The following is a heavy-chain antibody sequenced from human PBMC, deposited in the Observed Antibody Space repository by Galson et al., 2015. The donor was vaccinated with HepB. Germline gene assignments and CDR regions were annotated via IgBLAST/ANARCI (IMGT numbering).Heavy chain of an antibody. D-gene: IGHD4-17*01. CDR1: GYTFTSYG. V-gene: IGHV1-18*04. CDR3: ASSHTTGGGDDAFDI. CDR2: TSAYNGNT. Sequence: SVKVSCKASGYTFTSYGISWVRQAPGQGLEWMGWTSAYNGNTNYAQKLQGRVTMTTDTSTSTAYMELRSLRSDDTAVYYCASSHTTGGGDDAFDIWAKGQWSPSLQ. J-gene: IGHJ3*02.